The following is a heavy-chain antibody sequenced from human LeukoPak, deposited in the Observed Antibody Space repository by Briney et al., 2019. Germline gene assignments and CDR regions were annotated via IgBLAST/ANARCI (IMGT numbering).Heavy chain of an antibody. CDR2: ISSSSSYI. V-gene: IGHV3-21*01. CDR3: ARANSGYDAFDI. CDR1: GFTFSSYS. D-gene: IGHD1-26*01. J-gene: IGHJ3*02. Sequence: GGSLRLSCAASGFTFSSYSMNWVRQAPGNGLEWVSSISSSSSYIYYADSVKGRFTISRDNAKNSLYLQINSLRAEDTAVYYCARANSGYDAFDIWGQGTMVTVSS.